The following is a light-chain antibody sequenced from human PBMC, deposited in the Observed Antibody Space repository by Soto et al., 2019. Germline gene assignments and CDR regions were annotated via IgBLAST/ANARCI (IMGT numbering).Light chain of an antibody. V-gene: IGKV3-15*01. CDR1: QSVSSN. CDR2: GAS. J-gene: IGKJ4*01. Sequence: EIVMTQSPATLSVSPGGKATPSFRASQSVSSNLAWYQQKPGQAPRLPIYGASPRATGIPARFSGSGSGTEFTLTISSLQSEDFAVYYCQQYNNWFTFGGGTKVEIK. CDR3: QQYNNWFT.